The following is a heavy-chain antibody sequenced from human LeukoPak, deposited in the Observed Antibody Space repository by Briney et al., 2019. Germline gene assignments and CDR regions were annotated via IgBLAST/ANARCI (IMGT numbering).Heavy chain of an antibody. CDR3: ARDIPLLWFGEPDEYYFDY. Sequence: ASVKVSCKASGYTFTGYYMHWVRQAPGQGLEWMGWINPNSGGTNYAQKFQGRVTMTRDTSISTAYMELSRLRSDDTAVYYCARDIPLLWFGEPDEYYFDYWGQGTLVTVSS. D-gene: IGHD3-10*01. CDR1: GYTFTGYY. J-gene: IGHJ4*02. V-gene: IGHV1-2*02. CDR2: INPNSGGT.